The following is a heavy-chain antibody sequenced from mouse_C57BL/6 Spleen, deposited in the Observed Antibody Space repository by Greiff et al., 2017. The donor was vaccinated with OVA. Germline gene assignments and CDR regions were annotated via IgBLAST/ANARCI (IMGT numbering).Heavy chain of an antibody. D-gene: IGHD1-1*01. Sequence: EVHLVESGGGLVKPGGSLKLSCAASGFTFSSYAMSWVRQTPEKRLEWVATISDGGSYTYYPDNVKGRFTISRDNAKNNLYLQMSHLKSEDTAMYYGAREGDYYGSSHWYFDVWGTGTTVTVSS. CDR3: AREGDYYGSSHWYFDV. J-gene: IGHJ1*03. CDR2: ISDGGSYT. CDR1: GFTFSSYA. V-gene: IGHV5-4*01.